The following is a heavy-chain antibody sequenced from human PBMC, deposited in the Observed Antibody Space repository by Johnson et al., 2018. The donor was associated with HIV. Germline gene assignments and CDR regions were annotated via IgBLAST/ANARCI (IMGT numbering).Heavy chain of an antibody. CDR3: ARAGRGPRGGFDI. CDR1: RITFSRYW. CDR2: IKQAGSEK. J-gene: IGHJ3*02. V-gene: IGHV3-7*01. Sequence: VQLVESGGGLVQPGGSLRLSCAASRITFSRYWMTWVRQAPGKGLEWVANIKQAGSEKYYVDSVKGRFTISRDNAKNSLYRLMNRLRAEDTAVYYCARAGRGPRGGFDIWGQGTMVTVSS. D-gene: IGHD3-10*01.